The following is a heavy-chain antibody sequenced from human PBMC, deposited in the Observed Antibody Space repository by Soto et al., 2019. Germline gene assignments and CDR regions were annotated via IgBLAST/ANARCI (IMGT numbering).Heavy chain of an antibody. J-gene: IGHJ4*02. CDR3: AKGMIVVVITTPTFDY. CDR1: GFTFSSYA. V-gene: IGHV3-23*01. D-gene: IGHD3-22*01. Sequence: GGSLRLSCAASGFTFSSYAMSWVRQAPGKGLEWVSAISGSGGSTYYADSMKGRFTISRDNSKNTRYLQMNSLRAEDTAVYYCAKGMIVVVITTPTFDYWGQGTLVTVSS. CDR2: ISGSGGST.